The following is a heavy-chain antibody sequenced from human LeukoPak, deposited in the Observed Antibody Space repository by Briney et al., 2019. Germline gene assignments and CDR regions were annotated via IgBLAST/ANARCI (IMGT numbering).Heavy chain of an antibody. CDR3: ARNSLKSGIAARETEFDY. D-gene: IGHD6-6*01. Sequence: SETLSLTCTVSGGSISSGDYYWSWLRQPPGKGLEWIGEINHSGSTNYNPSLKSRVTISVDTSKNQFSLKLSSVTAADTAVYYCARNSLKSGIAARETEFDYWGQGTLVTVSS. J-gene: IGHJ4*02. CDR1: GGSISSGDYY. V-gene: IGHV4-39*07. CDR2: INHSGST.